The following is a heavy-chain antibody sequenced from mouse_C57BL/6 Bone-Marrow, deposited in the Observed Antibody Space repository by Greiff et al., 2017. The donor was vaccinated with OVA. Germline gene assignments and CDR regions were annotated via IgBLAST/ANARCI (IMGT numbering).Heavy chain of an antibody. Sequence: DVKLQESGEGLVKPGGSLKLSCAASGFTFSSYAMSWVRQTPEKRLEWVAYISSGGDYIYYADTVKGRFTISRDNARNTLYLQMSSLKSEDRAMYYCTRGGAWFAYWGQGTLVTVSA. CDR2: ISSGGDYI. J-gene: IGHJ3*01. CDR3: TRGGAWFAY. V-gene: IGHV5-9-1*02. CDR1: GFTFSSYA.